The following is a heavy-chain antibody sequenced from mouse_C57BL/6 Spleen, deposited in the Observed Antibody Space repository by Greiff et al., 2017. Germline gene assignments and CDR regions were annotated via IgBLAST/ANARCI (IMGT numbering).Heavy chain of an antibody. V-gene: IGHV1-81*01. Sequence: QVHVKQSGAELARPGASVKLSCKASGYTFTSYGISWVKQRTGQGLEWIGEIYPRSGNTYYNEKFKGKATLTADKSSSTAYMELRSLTSEDSAVYFCARRGYYGSSAYFDYWGQGTTLTVSS. CDR3: ARRGYYGSSAYFDY. D-gene: IGHD1-1*01. J-gene: IGHJ2*01. CDR2: IYPRSGNT. CDR1: GYTFTSYG.